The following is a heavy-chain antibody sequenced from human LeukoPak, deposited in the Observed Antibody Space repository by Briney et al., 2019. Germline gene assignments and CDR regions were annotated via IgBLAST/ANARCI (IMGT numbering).Heavy chain of an antibody. V-gene: IGHV7-4-1*02. CDR1: GYTFTSYA. CDR2: INTNTGNP. Sequence: ASVKVSCKASGYTFTSYAMNWVRQAPGQGLEWMGWINTNTGNPTYAQGFTGRFVFSLDTSVSTAYLQISSLKAEDTAVYYCARDFGSYGYDSGYYFDYWGQGTLVTVSS. J-gene: IGHJ4*02. D-gene: IGHD5-18*01. CDR3: ARDFGSYGYDSGYYFDY.